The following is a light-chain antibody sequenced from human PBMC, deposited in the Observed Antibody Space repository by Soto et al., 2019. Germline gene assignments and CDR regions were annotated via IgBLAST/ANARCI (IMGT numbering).Light chain of an antibody. Sequence: DIVMTQSPLSLPVTPGEPASISCRSSQSLLHSDGYNYLDWYLQKPGQSPQLLIYLGSNRASGVPDRFSGSGSGRDFTLKISTVEAEDVGVFYCMQALQTPTFGQGTKVDIK. V-gene: IGKV2-28*01. CDR2: LGS. CDR3: MQALQTPT. CDR1: QSLLHSDGYNY. J-gene: IGKJ1*01.